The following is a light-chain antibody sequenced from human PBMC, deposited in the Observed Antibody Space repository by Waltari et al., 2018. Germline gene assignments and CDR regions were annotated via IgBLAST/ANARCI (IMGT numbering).Light chain of an antibody. CDR2: DAS. Sequence: EIVLTQSPATLSLSPGARATLPCRASQSVSSYLAWYQQKPGQAPRLLIYDASNRATGIPARFSGSGPGTDFTLTISSLEPEDFAVYYCQQRSNWPPKLTFGGGTKVEIK. V-gene: IGKV3-11*01. J-gene: IGKJ4*01. CDR1: QSVSSY. CDR3: QQRSNWPPKLT.